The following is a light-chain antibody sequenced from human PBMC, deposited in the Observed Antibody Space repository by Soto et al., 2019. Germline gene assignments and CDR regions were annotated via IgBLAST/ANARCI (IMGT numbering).Light chain of an antibody. CDR3: CSYGGTSGSVV. Sequence: QSALTQPRSVSGSPGQSVTISCTGDNSDVGVNNYVSWYQHHPPKAPKLMIYDVNERPSGVPARFSGYRSGNTASLTISGLQAEDEADYYCCSYGGTSGSVVFGGGTKLTVL. CDR1: NSDVGVNNY. V-gene: IGLV2-11*01. J-gene: IGLJ2*01. CDR2: DVN.